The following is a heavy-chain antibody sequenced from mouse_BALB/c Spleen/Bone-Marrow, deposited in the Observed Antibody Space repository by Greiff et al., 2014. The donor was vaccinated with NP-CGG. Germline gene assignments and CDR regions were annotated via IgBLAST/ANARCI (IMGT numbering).Heavy chain of an antibody. CDR3: ARKEISTVVGTADYFDY. D-gene: IGHD2-2*01. CDR2: IFPGTGTT. J-gene: IGHJ2*01. Sequence: QVQLKQSGAELVKPGTSVKLSCKTSGYTFTSYWIQWVRQRPGQGLGWIGEIFPGTGTTYYNEKFKDKATLTIDTSSSTAYMQLSRLTSEDSAVYFCARKEISTVVGTADYFDYWGQGSTLTVSS. CDR1: GYTFTSYW. V-gene: IGHV1S132*01.